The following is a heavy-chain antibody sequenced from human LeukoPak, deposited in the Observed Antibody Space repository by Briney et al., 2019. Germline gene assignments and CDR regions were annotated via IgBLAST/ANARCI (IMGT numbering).Heavy chain of an antibody. J-gene: IGHJ4*02. CDR1: GGSISSYY. Sequence: SETLSLTCTVSGGSISSYYWSWIRQPPGKGLEWIGYIYYSGSTNYNPSLKSRVTISVDTSKNQFSLKLSSVTAADTAVYYCARVWRRYDSSGCAGYWGQGTLVTVSS. D-gene: IGHD3-22*01. CDR3: ARVWRRYDSSGCAGY. V-gene: IGHV4-59*08. CDR2: IYYSGST.